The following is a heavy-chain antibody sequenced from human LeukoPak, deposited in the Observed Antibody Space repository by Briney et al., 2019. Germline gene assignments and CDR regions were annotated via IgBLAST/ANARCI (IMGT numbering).Heavy chain of an antibody. D-gene: IGHD3-22*01. Sequence: PSETLSLTCAVYGGFFSGYYWSWIRQPPGKGREWIGEINHSGSTNYNPSLKSRVTISVDTSKNQFSLKLSSVTAADTAVYSCDRGLLSCSYDSSGYNVYFDYWGQGTLVTVSS. J-gene: IGHJ4*02. V-gene: IGHV4-34*01. CDR1: GGFFSGYY. CDR2: INHSGST. CDR3: DRGLLSCSYDSSGYNVYFDY.